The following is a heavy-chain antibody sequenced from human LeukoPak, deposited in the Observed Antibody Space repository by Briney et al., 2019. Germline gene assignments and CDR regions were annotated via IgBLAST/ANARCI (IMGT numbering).Heavy chain of an antibody. V-gene: IGHV3-43*01. CDR3: AKGNAYSDYYMDV. D-gene: IGHD1-1*01. Sequence: WGSLRLSCAASGFTFDDYSIHGVSQAPGKGLEWVSFISWDGVSTYYADSVKGRFTISRDNSRNSLYLQMNSLRTEDTALYYCAKGNAYSDYYMDVWGKGTTVTISS. CDR2: ISWDGVST. J-gene: IGHJ6*03. CDR1: GFTFDDYS.